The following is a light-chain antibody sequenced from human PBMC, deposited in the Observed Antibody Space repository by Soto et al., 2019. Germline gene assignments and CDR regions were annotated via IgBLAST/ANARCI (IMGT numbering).Light chain of an antibody. J-gene: IGLJ1*01. CDR3: CAYASGSIYV. CDR2: EVG. V-gene: IGLV2-14*01. Sequence: QSVLTQPASVSGSPGQSITISCTGTSSDVGAFNYVSWYLHYPGKAPKLMIYEVGNRPSGVSNRFSGSKSGNTASLTISGLQAEDEADYYCCAYASGSIYVFGTGTKLTVL. CDR1: SSDVGAFNY.